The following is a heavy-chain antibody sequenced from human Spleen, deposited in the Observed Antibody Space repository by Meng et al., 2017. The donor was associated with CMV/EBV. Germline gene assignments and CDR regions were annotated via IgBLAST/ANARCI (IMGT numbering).Heavy chain of an antibody. V-gene: IGHV1-2*06. CDR1: GYTFTGYY. D-gene: IGHD3-22*01. Sequence: GYTFTGYYIHWVRQAPGQGLEWMGRINTNSDGTIYAQDFKGRVTITRDTSINTAYMELTRLRSDDTAVYYCALDYDNYGYYYAFDYWGQGTLVTVSS. J-gene: IGHJ4*02. CDR3: ALDYDNYGYYYAFDY. CDR2: INTNSDGT.